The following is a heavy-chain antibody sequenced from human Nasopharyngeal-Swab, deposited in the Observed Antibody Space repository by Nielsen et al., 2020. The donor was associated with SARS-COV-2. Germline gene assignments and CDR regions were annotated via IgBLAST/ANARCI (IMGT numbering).Heavy chain of an antibody. CDR1: GFTVSSNY. D-gene: IGHD3-9*01. CDR2: IYSGGST. V-gene: IGHV3-53*01. Sequence: GGSLRLSCAASGFTVSSNYMSWVRQAPGKGLEWVSVIYSGGSTYYADSVKGRFTISRDNSKNTLYLQMNSLRAEDTAVYYCAKGKGGPFDWLFYALDYWGQGTLVTVSS. CDR3: AKGKGGPFDWLFYALDY. J-gene: IGHJ4*02.